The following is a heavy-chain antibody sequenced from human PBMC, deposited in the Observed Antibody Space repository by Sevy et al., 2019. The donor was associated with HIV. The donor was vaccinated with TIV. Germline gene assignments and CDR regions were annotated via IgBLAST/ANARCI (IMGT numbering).Heavy chain of an antibody. CDR3: ASLPNNYYDSSGSSVDDAFDI. V-gene: IGHV3-33*01. D-gene: IGHD3-22*01. Sequence: GGSLRLSCAASGFTFSSYGMHWVRQAPGKGLEWVAVIWNDRSNKHYADSVKGRFTISRDNSKNTLYLQMNSLRAEDTAVYYCASLPNNYYDSSGSSVDDAFDIWGQGTMVTVSS. CDR2: IWNDRSNK. J-gene: IGHJ3*02. CDR1: GFTFSSYG.